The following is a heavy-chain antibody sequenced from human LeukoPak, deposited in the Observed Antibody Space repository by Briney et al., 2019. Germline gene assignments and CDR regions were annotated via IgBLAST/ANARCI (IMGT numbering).Heavy chain of an antibody. CDR1: GYTFTSYN. J-gene: IGHJ6*03. Sequence: ASVTVSCTTSGYTFTSYNLNWVRQAPGQGREWMGLISTYNGNTNYAQRFQGRGTMTTDTSTNTAYMELRSLRSDDTAVYYCARCPYGSGSYLFGGSSYYMDVWGKGTTVTVSS. V-gene: IGHV1-18*01. CDR2: ISTYNGNT. CDR3: ARCPYGSGSYLFGGSSYYMDV. D-gene: IGHD3-10*01.